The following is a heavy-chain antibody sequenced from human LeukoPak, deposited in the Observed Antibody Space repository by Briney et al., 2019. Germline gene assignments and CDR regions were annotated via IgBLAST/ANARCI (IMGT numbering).Heavy chain of an antibody. J-gene: IGHJ4*02. V-gene: IGHV3-7*01. CDR2: IKQDGSEK. Sequence: GGSLRLSCAASGFTFSSSWMSWVRQAPGKGLEWVANIKQDGSEKYYVDSVKDRFTISRDNAKNSLYLQMNSLRAEDTAVYYCASVLWFGELLPLFDYWGQGTLVTVSS. D-gene: IGHD3-10*01. CDR1: GFTFSSSW. CDR3: ASVLWFGELLPLFDY.